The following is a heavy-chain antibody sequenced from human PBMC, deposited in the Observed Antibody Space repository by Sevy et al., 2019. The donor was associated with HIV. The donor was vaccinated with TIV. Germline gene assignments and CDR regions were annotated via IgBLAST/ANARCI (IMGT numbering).Heavy chain of an antibody. J-gene: IGHJ4*02. CDR1: GFSISTHA. CDR3: AAGDTAFLADLDF. D-gene: IGHD5-18*01. CDR2: ISATDGST. V-gene: IGHV3-23*01. Sequence: GGSLRLTCGASGFSISTHAMNWVRQAPGRGLEWISGISATDGSTHYADSVKGRFTISRDNSKNTVHLQMNSLRAEDTALYYCAAGDTAFLADLDFWGQGTLVTVSS.